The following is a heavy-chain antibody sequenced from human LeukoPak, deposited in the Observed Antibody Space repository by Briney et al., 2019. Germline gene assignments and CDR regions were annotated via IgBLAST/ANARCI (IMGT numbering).Heavy chain of an antibody. D-gene: IGHD2-15*01. CDR2: IYYSGST. CDR3: ARVESTRTYYYYYYMDV. CDR1: GGSISSYY. J-gene: IGHJ6*03. V-gene: IGHV4-59*01. Sequence: SETPSLTCTVSGGSISSYYWSWIRQPPGKGLEWIGYIYYSGSTNYNPSLKSRVTISVDTSKNQFSLKLSSVTAADTAVYCCARVESTRTYYYYYYMDVWGKGTTVTISS.